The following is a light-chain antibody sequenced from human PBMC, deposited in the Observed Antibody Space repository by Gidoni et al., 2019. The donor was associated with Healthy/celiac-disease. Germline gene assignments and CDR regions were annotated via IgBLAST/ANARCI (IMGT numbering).Light chain of an antibody. CDR3: SSYTSSSTLVV. CDR2: DVS. Sequence: QSALTQPASVSGSPGQSLTISCTGTSSEVGGYNYVSWYQQHPGKAPKLMIYDVSNRPSGVSNRFSGSKSGNTASLTISGLKAEDEADYYCSSYTSSSTLVVFGGGTKLTVL. CDR1: SSEVGGYNY. V-gene: IGLV2-14*03. J-gene: IGLJ2*01.